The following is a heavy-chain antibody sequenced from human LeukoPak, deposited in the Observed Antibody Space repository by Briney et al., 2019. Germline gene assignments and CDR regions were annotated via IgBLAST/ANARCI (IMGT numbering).Heavy chain of an antibody. D-gene: IGHD2-15*01. J-gene: IGHJ4*02. Sequence: PETLSLTCTVSGGSISSGFWSWIRQPPGKGLEWIGYIYYSGSTNYNPSLKSRVTISIDTSKSQFSLKLSSVTAADTAVYYCARQAYCSGSSCNPFDYWGQGTLVTVSS. CDR1: GGSISSGF. CDR3: ARQAYCSGSSCNPFDY. CDR2: IYYSGST. V-gene: IGHV4-59*08.